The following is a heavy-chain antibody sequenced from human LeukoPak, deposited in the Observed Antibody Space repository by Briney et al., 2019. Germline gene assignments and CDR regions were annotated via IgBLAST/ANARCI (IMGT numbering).Heavy chain of an antibody. D-gene: IGHD3-22*01. CDR2: IYYSGIT. J-gene: IGHJ4*02. V-gene: IGHV4-59*08. CDR3: ARLHYDSSGYYYFDY. Sequence: ASETLSLTCTVSGGSISSDYWSWIRQPPGKGLEWIGYIYYSGITNYNPSLKSRVTISVDTSKNQFSLKLSSVTAADPAVYYCARLHYDSSGYYYFDYWGQGTLVTVSS. CDR1: GGSISSDY.